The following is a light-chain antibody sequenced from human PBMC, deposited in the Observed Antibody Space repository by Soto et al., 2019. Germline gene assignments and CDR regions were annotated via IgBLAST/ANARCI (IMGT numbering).Light chain of an antibody. J-gene: IGKJ2*01. V-gene: IGKV3-15*01. CDR2: TTF. CDR1: QSVSSN. Sequence: EIVMTQSPATLSVFPGERATLSCRASQSVSSNLVWYQQKPGQAPKLLIYTTFTRATGIPVRFSGSGSGTEFTLTICSLQSEDLAVYYCQQYNNWPYTFGQGTKLEI. CDR3: QQYNNWPYT.